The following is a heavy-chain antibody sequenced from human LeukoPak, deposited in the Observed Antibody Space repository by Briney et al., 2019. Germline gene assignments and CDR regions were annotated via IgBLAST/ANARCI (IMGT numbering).Heavy chain of an antibody. V-gene: IGHV3-30*04. CDR1: GFTFGSYA. CDR3: ASRYSGYDYGFDY. Sequence: GGSLRLSCAASGFTFGSYAMHWVRQAPGKGVEWVAVISYDGSNKYYADSVKGRFTISRDNSKNTLYLQMNSLRAEDTAVYYCASRYSGYDYGFDYWGQGTLVTVSS. J-gene: IGHJ4*02. D-gene: IGHD5-12*01. CDR2: ISYDGSNK.